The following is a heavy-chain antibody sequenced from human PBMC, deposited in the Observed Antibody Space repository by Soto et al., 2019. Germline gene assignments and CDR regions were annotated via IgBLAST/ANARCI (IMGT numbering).Heavy chain of an antibody. J-gene: IGHJ4*02. CDR2: ISWNSGSI. Sequence: EVQLVESGGGLVQPGRSLRLSCAASGFTFDDYAMHWVRQAPGKGLEWVSGISWNSGSIGYADSVKGRFTISRDNAKNSLYLQMNRLRAEDTALYYCAKGSGRGYSYGTVDYWGQGTLVTVSS. V-gene: IGHV3-9*01. CDR3: AKGSGRGYSYGTVDY. CDR1: GFTFDDYA. D-gene: IGHD5-18*01.